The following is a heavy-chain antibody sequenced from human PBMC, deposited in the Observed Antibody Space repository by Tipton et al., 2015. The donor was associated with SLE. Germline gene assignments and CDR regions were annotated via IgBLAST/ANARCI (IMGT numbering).Heavy chain of an antibody. V-gene: IGHV4-38-2*02. J-gene: IGHJ5*02. CDR1: EYSISSGYY. CDR2: IYHSGST. Sequence: TLSLTCTVSEYSISSGYYWGWIRQPPGKGLEWIGNIYHSGSTYYNPSLKSRVTISVDTAKNQFSLKLTSLSAADTAVYYCASAGVLALDWFNPWGQGALVTVSS. CDR3: ASAGVLALDWFNP.